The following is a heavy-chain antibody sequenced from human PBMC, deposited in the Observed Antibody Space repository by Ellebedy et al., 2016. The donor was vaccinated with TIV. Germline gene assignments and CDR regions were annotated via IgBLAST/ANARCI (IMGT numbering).Heavy chain of an antibody. CDR1: GISISDYA. D-gene: IGHD2-21*01. CDR2: ISPSGGST. V-gene: IGHV3-23*01. CDR3: AKGRGSSVIDYYYGMDV. J-gene: IGHJ6*02. Sequence: GESLKISXVASGISISDYAINWVRQAPGKGLEWVSGISPSGGSTYYADSVKGRFTISRDNSKNTVFIQLNSLRVEDTAIYYCAKGRGSSVIDYYYGMDVWGQGTTVTVSS.